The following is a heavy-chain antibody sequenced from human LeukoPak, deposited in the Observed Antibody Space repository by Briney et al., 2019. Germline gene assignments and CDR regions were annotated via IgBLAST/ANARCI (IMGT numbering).Heavy chain of an antibody. CDR1: GGSFSSGSYY. D-gene: IGHD3-10*01. V-gene: IGHV4-61*01. Sequence: SETLSLTCTVSGGSFSSGSYYWSWIRQPPGKGLEWIGYIYYSGSTNYNPSLKSRVTISVDTSKNQFSLKLSSVTAADTAVYYCARESAPGSTARGVIWGQGTLVTVSS. CDR2: IYYSGST. J-gene: IGHJ4*02. CDR3: ARESAPGSTARGVI.